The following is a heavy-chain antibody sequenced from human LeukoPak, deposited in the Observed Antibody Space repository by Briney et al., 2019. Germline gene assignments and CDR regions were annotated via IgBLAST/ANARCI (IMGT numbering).Heavy chain of an antibody. CDR2: IYTSGST. J-gene: IGHJ5*02. Sequence: SETLSLTCTVSGGSISSYYWSWIRQPAGKGLEWIGRIYTSGSTNYNPSLKSRVTMSVDTSKNQFSLKLSSVTAADTAVYYCARDGRYYYDSSGCYDWFDPWGQGTLVTVSS. CDR1: GGSISSYY. V-gene: IGHV4-4*07. D-gene: IGHD3-22*01. CDR3: ARDGRYYYDSSGCYDWFDP.